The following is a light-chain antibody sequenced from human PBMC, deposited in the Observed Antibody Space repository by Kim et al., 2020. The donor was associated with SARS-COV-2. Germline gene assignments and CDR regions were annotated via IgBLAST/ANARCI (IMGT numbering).Light chain of an antibody. J-gene: IGKJ1*01. CDR2: GAS. CDR1: QSVSSK. CDR3: QQYNNWPQT. V-gene: IGKV3-15*01. Sequence: VSPGERATLSCRACQSVSSKLAWYQQKPGQAPRLLVYGASTSATGIPARFSGSGSGTEFTLTISSLQSEDFAVYYCQQYNNWPQTFGQGTKVDIK.